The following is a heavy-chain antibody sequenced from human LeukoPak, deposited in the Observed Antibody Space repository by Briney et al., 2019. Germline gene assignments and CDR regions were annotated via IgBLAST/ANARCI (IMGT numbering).Heavy chain of an antibody. V-gene: IGHV1-18*01. Sequence: ASVKVSCKASGYTFISYGVSWVRQAPGQGLEWMGWINTYGGSTNSAQDLQGRVTVTTDTSTTTVYMELRSLRSDDPAVYYCARPNTDAAGYYFDYWGQGTLVTVSS. CDR3: ARPNTDAAGYYFDY. J-gene: IGHJ4*02. CDR1: GYTFISYG. CDR2: INTYGGST. D-gene: IGHD6-13*01.